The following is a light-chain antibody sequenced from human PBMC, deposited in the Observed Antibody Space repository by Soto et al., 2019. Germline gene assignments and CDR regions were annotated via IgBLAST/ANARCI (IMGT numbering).Light chain of an antibody. J-gene: IGLJ2*01. Sequence: QSVLTQPPSASGSPGQSVTISCTGTSSDVGGYNYVSWYQQHPGTAPRLMIYEVSKRPSGVPDRFSGSKSGNTASLTVSGLQAEDEADYYCSSSAGSNTFVVFGGGTKLTVL. CDR3: SSSAGSNTFVV. V-gene: IGLV2-8*01. CDR1: SSDVGGYNY. CDR2: EVS.